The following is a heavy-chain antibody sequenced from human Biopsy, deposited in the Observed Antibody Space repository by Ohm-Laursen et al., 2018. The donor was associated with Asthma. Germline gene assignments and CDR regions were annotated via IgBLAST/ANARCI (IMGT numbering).Heavy chain of an antibody. CDR3: TRREYSDSRISPLDL. CDR2: ISYDGSTK. CDR1: GFTFGDYC. Sequence: SLRLSCAASGFTFGDYCMGWVRQVPGQGLEWVAVISYDGSTKYYADSVKGRFTISRDNSKNTLYLQMNSLRAEDTAVYYCTRREYSDSRISPLDLWGHGTMVTVSS. D-gene: IGHD3-22*01. J-gene: IGHJ3*01. V-gene: IGHV3-30*03.